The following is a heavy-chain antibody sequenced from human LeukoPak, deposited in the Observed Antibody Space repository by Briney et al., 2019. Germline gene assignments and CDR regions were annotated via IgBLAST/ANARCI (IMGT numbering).Heavy chain of an antibody. J-gene: IGHJ4*02. CDR3: ARDPRTVRI. D-gene: IGHD1-1*01. CDR2: ISGNSGDI. V-gene: IGHV3-21*05. Sequence: GGSLRLSCAASGFTFDDYGMTWVRQPPGKELEWLSYISGNSGDINYADSVKGRFTVSRDNAKNSLYLQMNSLRVEDTAVYYCARDPRTVRIWGQGTLVTVSS. CDR1: GFTFDDYG.